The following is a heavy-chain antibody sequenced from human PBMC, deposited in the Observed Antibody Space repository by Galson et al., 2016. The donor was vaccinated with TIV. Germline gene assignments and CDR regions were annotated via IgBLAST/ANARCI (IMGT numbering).Heavy chain of an antibody. J-gene: IGHJ4*02. Sequence: SVKVSCKASGVTFSSYAISWVRQAPGQGLEWMGRIIPIFDTTNYAQNFQGRVTIIADKSTNTVYMEVSRLRSDDTAVYYCARDSVSFGSGSYYPSSFDCWGLGTLVTVSS. D-gene: IGHD3-10*01. CDR1: GVTFSSYA. CDR3: ARDSVSFGSGSYYPSSFDC. CDR2: IIPIFDTT. V-gene: IGHV1-69*06.